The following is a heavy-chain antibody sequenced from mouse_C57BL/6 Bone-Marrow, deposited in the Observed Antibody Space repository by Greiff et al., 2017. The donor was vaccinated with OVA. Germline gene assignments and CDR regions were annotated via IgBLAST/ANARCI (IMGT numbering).Heavy chain of an antibody. Sequence: QVQLQQPGAELVRPGSSVKLSCKASGYTFTSYWMHWVKQRPIQGLEWIGNIDPSDSETHYNQKFKDKATLTVDKSSSTAYMQLSSLTSEDSAVYYCARKTSIYYDYDDYFDYWGQGTTLTVSS. CDR1: GYTFTSYW. CDR3: ARKTSIYYDYDDYFDY. CDR2: IDPSDSET. J-gene: IGHJ2*01. D-gene: IGHD2-4*01. V-gene: IGHV1-52*01.